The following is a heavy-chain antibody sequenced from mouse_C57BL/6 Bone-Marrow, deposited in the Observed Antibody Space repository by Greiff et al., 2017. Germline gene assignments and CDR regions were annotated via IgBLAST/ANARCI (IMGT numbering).Heavy chain of an antibody. D-gene: IGHD2-1*01. Sequence: EVKLVESGGDLVKPGASVKMSCKASGYTFTDYYMNWVKQSHGKSLEWIGVINPYNGGTSYNQKFKGKATLTVDKSSSTAYMELNSLTSEDSAVYYCARRGRNCYAMDYWGQGTSVTVSS. CDR1: GYTFTDYY. CDR3: ARRGRNCYAMDY. V-gene: IGHV1-19*01. J-gene: IGHJ4*01. CDR2: INPYNGGT.